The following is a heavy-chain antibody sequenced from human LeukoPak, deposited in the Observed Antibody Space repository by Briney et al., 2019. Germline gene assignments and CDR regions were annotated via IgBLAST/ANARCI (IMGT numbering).Heavy chain of an antibody. V-gene: IGHV4-4*02. D-gene: IGHD3-22*01. CDR3: ARGDSSGYPDY. CDR2: IYHSGST. J-gene: IGHJ4*02. Sequence: SETLSLTCAVSGGSISSSKWWSWVRPPPGKGLEWIGEIYHSGSTNYNPSLKSRVTISVDKSKDQFSLKLTSVTAADTAVYYCARGDSSGYPDYWGQGSLVTVSS. CDR1: GGSISSSKW.